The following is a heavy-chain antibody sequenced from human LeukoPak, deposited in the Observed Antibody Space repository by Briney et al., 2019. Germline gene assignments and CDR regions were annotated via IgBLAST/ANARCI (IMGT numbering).Heavy chain of an antibody. CDR1: GYSFTSYW. Sequence: GESLKISCKGSGYSFTSYWIGWVRQMPGKGLEWMGIIYPGDSDTRYSPSFQGQVTISADKSISTAYLQWSSLKASDTAMYYCARHGYSERVPGYCSGGSCYSHNWFDPWGQGTLVTVSS. J-gene: IGHJ5*02. CDR3: ARHGYSERVPGYCSGGSCYSHNWFDP. CDR2: IYPGDSDT. D-gene: IGHD2-15*01. V-gene: IGHV5-51*01.